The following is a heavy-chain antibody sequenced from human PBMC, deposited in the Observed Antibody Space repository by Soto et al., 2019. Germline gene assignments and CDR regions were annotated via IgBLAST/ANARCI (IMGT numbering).Heavy chain of an antibody. D-gene: IGHD4-17*01. CDR1: GFTFSSYA. J-gene: IGHJ4*02. CDR2: VSGSGGST. CDR3: AKVYSGDAGYFDY. V-gene: IGHV3-23*01. Sequence: LRLSCAASGFTFSSYAMNWVRQAPGKGLEWVSGVSGSGGSTYYTDSVKGRFTISRDNSKNTLYLQMNSLRAEDTAVYYCAKVYSGDAGYFDYWGRGTLVTVSS.